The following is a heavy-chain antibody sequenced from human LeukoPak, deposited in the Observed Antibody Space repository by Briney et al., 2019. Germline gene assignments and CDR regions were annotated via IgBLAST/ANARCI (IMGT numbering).Heavy chain of an antibody. CDR3: ARGSPSIAARRGAFDI. CDR1: AFTFSSYS. CDR2: INQDGTDK. V-gene: IGHV3-7*01. D-gene: IGHD6-6*01. Sequence: GGSLRLSCAASAFTFSSYSMTWVRQAPGKGLEWVANINQDGTDKYYVDSVKGRFTISRDNAKNSLYLQMNSLRAEDTAVYYCARGSPSIAARRGAFDIWGQGTMVTVSS. J-gene: IGHJ3*02.